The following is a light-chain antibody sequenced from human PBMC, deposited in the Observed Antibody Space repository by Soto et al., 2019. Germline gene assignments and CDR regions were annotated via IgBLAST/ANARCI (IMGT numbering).Light chain of an antibody. V-gene: IGKV1-27*01. CDR1: QDINNY. Sequence: DIQMTRCPSSLSASVGDRVTITCRASQDINNYLAWYQQKPGKVTKLLIYGASTLHSGVPSRFSGSGSGTDFTLTISRLQPGDVATYYCQTYNSAPLTFGGGTKVDIK. CDR3: QTYNSAPLT. J-gene: IGKJ4*01. CDR2: GAS.